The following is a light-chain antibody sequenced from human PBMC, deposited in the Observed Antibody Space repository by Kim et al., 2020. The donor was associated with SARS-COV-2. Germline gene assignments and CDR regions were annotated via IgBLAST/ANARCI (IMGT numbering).Light chain of an antibody. CDR2: AAS. Sequence: ASVGDRVTITCRTSQGISNYLAWYQQKPGKVPKLLIYAASTLQSGVPSRFSGSGSGTDFTLTISSLQPEDVATYYCQKYNSAPRTFGQGTKVDIK. J-gene: IGKJ1*01. CDR1: QGISNY. V-gene: IGKV1-27*01. CDR3: QKYNSAPRT.